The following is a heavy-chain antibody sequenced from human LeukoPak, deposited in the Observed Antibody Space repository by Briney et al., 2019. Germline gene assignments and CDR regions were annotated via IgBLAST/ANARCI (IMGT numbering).Heavy chain of an antibody. J-gene: IGHJ5*02. CDR1: GGSIRSSYYY. CDR2: IYDSGST. CDR3: ARGNTNWNSKYNWFDP. V-gene: IGHV4-39*01. D-gene: IGHD1-7*01. Sequence: SETLSLTCTVSGGSIRSSYYYWGWIRQPPGKGLEWIGSIYDSGSTYYNPSLKSRVTISVDTSKNQFSLKLNSVTAADTAVYYCARGNTNWNSKYNWFDPWGQGTLVTVSS.